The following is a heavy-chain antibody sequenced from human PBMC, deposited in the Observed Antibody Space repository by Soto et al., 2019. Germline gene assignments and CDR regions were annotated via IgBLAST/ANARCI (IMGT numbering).Heavy chain of an antibody. CDR1: GYSFTSYW. Sequence: GESLKISCKGSGYSFTSYWIGWVRQMPGKGLEWMGIIYPGDSDTRYSPSFQGQVTISADKSISTAYLQWSSLKASDTAMYYCARRSGRWLQLDYFDYWGQGTLVTVSS. V-gene: IGHV5-51*01. D-gene: IGHD1-1*01. CDR3: ARRSGRWLQLDYFDY. J-gene: IGHJ4*02. CDR2: IYPGDSDT.